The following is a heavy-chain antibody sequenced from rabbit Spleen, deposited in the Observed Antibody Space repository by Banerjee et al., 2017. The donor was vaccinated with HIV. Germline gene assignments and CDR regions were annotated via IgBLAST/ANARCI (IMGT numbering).Heavy chain of an antibody. CDR2: IDAGSSGFT. CDR1: GFDLSSYYY. CDR3: ARDTASSFSSYGMDL. V-gene: IGHV1S40*01. J-gene: IGHJ6*01. Sequence: QSLEESGGDLVKPGASLTLTCKASGFDLSSYYYMCWVRQAPGKGLEWVVCIDAGSSGFTYFASWAKGRFTISKTSSTTVTLQMTSLTAADTATYFCARDTASSFSSYGMDLWGPGTLVTVS. D-gene: IGHD8-1*01.